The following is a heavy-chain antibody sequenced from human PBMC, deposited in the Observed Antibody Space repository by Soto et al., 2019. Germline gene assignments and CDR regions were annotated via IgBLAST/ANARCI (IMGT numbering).Heavy chain of an antibody. CDR3: ARGIATGHLAP. J-gene: IGHJ5*02. Sequence: ASVKVSCKASGYTFTRYTMNWVRQAPGQRLEWMGWINPDNGNTKSSQKFQDRVIITRDTSASTAYMDLSSLRSEDTAVYDCARGIATGHLAPWGQGPLVPVSS. CDR2: INPDNGNT. V-gene: IGHV1-3*01. D-gene: IGHD6-25*01. CDR1: GYTFTRYT.